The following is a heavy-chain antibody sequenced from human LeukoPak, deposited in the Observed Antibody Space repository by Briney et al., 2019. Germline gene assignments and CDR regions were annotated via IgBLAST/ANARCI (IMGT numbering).Heavy chain of an antibody. CDR3: ASETNYYGSGSYRPAATNAFDV. J-gene: IGHJ3*01. Sequence: SETLSLTCTVSSGSISSSSYYWGWIRQPPGKGLEWIGSIYYSGSTYYNPSLKSRVTISVDKSKNQFSLKLSSVTAADTAVYYCASETNYYGSGSYRPAATNAFDVWGQGTMVTVSS. CDR1: SGSISSSSYY. V-gene: IGHV4-39*07. CDR2: IYYSGST. D-gene: IGHD3-10*01.